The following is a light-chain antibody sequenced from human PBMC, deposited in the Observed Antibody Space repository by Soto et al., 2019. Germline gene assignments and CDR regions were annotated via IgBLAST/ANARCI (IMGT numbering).Light chain of an antibody. CDR1: QNINRY. J-gene: IGKJ4*01. CDR3: QQYYTSSPLT. CDR2: DSS. V-gene: IGKV1-5*01. Sequence: DIQMTQSPSTLSEFVGDTVTITCRASQNINRYLAWYQQKPGKAPKLLIYDSSTLERGVPSRFNGSGSATAFTHTISSLQPEDFATYYCQQYYTSSPLTFGGGTKVDIK.